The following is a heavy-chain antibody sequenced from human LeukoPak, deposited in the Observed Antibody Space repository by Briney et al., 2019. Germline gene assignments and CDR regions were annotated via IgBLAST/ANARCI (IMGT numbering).Heavy chain of an antibody. CDR2: IYYSGST. V-gene: IGHV4-59*01. CDR3: ASVDIAMVTY. J-gene: IGHJ4*02. D-gene: IGHD5-18*01. CDR1: GGSFSGYY. Sequence: SETLSLTCAVYGGSFSGYYWSWIRQPPGKGLEWIGYIYYSGSTNYNPSLKSRVTISVDTSKNQFSLKLSSVTAADTAVYYCASVDIAMVTYWGQGTLVTVSS.